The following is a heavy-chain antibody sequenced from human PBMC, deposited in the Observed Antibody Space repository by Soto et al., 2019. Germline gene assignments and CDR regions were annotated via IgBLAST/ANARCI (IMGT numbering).Heavy chain of an antibody. J-gene: IGHJ5*02. CDR2: ISYDGSNK. V-gene: IGHV3-30*18. D-gene: IGHD2-15*01. Sequence: QVQLVESGGGVVQPGRSLRLSCAASGFTFSSYGMHWVRQAPGKGLEWVAVISYDGSNKYYADSVKGRFTISRDNSKNTLYLQMNSLRAEDTAVYYCAKFPTGDQEPTHWFDPWGQGTLVTVSS. CDR1: GFTFSSYG. CDR3: AKFPTGDQEPTHWFDP.